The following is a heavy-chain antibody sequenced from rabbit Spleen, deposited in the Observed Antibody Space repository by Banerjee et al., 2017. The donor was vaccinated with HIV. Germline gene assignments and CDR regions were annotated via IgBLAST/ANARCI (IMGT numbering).Heavy chain of an antibody. CDR3: ARNYVNAFDP. CDR2: IDTNNGDT. V-gene: IGHV1S40*01. Sequence: QSLEESGGDLVKPGASLTLTCTVSGFSFSSNWICWVRQAPGKGLEWIACIDTNNGDTDYANWPKGRFTISKTSSTTVTLQMTSLTAADTATYFCARNYVNAFDPGGPGTLVTV. CDR1: GFSFSSNW. J-gene: IGHJ2*01. D-gene: IGHD1-1*01.